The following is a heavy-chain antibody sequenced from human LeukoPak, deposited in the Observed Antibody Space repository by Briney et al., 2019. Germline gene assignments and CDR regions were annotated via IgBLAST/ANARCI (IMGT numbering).Heavy chain of an antibody. CDR2: INPSSGAT. D-gene: IGHD3-10*01. CDR3: ARGSGWFGDQGFDY. V-gene: IGHV1-2*02. J-gene: IGHJ4*02. Sequence: ASVKVSCKASGYTFTASYIHWVRQAPGQGLEWMGWINPSSGATNSAQKFQGGVTMTRDTSISTAYMELSRLRSDDTAVYYCARGSGWFGDQGFDYWGQGTLVTVSS. CDR1: GYTFTASY.